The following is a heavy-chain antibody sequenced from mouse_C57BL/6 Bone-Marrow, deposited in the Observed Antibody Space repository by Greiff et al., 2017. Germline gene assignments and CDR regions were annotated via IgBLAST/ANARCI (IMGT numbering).Heavy chain of an antibody. Sequence: QVQLQQPGAELVKPGASVKMSCTASGYTFTSYWITWVKQRPGQGLEWIGDSSPGGGSTTYNEKFKSKATLTVDTSSSTAYMQLSSLTSEDSAVSYCALYDYLQDYAMDYWGQGTSVTVSS. CDR1: GYTFTSYW. D-gene: IGHD2-4*01. CDR3: ALYDYLQDYAMDY. V-gene: IGHV1-55*01. J-gene: IGHJ4*01. CDR2: SSPGGGST.